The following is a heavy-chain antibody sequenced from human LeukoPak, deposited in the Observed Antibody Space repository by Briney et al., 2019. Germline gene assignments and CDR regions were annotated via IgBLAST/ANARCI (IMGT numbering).Heavy chain of an antibody. CDR1: GYIFTDFG. Sequence: ASVKVSCKASGYIFTDFGVTWVRQAPGQGLEGMGWISGHNDNTNYVQNLKGRVTMTTDTSTSTAYMELRSLRSNDTAMYYCARVHYGSGSYLDYYGMDVWGQGTTVTVSS. CDR2: ISGHNDNT. D-gene: IGHD3-10*01. CDR3: ARVHYGSGSYLDYYGMDV. V-gene: IGHV1-18*01. J-gene: IGHJ6*02.